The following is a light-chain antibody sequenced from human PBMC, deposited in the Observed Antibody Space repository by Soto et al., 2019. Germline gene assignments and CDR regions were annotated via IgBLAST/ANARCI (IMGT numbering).Light chain of an antibody. Sequence: IVMTQSPDSLAVSLGERATISCKSSQSVFWSDNNKNYLAWYQQKPGQPPKLLISWASTRESGVPERFTGSGSGTDFILTITSLQADDAAVFYCQQFYDSPPFTFGQGTKLEI. CDR1: QSVFWSDNNKNY. CDR3: QQFYDSPPFT. CDR2: WAS. V-gene: IGKV4-1*01. J-gene: IGKJ2*01.